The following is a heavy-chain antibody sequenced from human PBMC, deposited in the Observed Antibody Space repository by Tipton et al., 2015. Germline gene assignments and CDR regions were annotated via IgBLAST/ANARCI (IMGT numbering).Heavy chain of an antibody. D-gene: IGHD6-13*01. CDR2: IYYSGST. CDR3: ARLFYSTSWYWFDP. CDR1: GGSISSSSYY. J-gene: IGHJ5*02. Sequence: TLSLTCSVSGGSISSSSYYWDWIRQPPGKGLEWIGNIYYSGSTYYNPSLNSRVTISIDTSRNQFSLKLSSVTAADTAVYYCARLFYSTSWYWFDPWGQGTLVTVSS. V-gene: IGHV4-39*01.